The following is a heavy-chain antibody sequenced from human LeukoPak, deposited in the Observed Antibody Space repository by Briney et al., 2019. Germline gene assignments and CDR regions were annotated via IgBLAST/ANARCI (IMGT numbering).Heavy chain of an antibody. V-gene: IGHV4-30-2*01. J-gene: IGHJ6*02. CDR1: GGSISSGGYS. Sequence: PSQTLSLTCAVSGGSISSGGYSWSWLRQPPGKGLEWIGYIYHSGSTYYNPSLKSRITISVDRSKNQFSLKLSSVTAADTAVYYCARARSRTNYYGMDVWGQGTTVTVSS. D-gene: IGHD1-14*01. CDR3: ARARSRTNYYGMDV. CDR2: IYHSGST.